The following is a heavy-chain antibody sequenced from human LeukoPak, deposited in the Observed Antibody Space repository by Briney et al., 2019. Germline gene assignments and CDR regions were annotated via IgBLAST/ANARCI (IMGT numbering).Heavy chain of an antibody. J-gene: IGHJ4*02. CDR1: GGPISSYY. Sequence: SETLSLTCTVSGGPISSYYWSWIRQPPGKGLEWIGYIYYSGNTDYNPSLKSRVTISVDTSKNQFSLKLSSVTAADTAVYYCASIAAIRGSGSFSDFWGQGTLVTVSS. CDR2: IYYSGNT. V-gene: IGHV4-59*01. D-gene: IGHD3-10*01. CDR3: ASIAAIRGSGSFSDF.